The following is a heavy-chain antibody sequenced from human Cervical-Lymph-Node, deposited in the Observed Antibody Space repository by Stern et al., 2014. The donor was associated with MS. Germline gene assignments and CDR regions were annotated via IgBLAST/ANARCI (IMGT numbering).Heavy chain of an antibody. CDR2: IYSGGST. J-gene: IGHJ4*02. D-gene: IGHD6-19*01. CDR1: GFTVSSNY. CDR3: ARVSSGWYLDY. Sequence: EDQLVESGGGLVQPGGSLRLSCAASGFTVSSNYMSWVRQAPGQGLERVSVIYSGGSTYYAGSVKGRFTISRDNSKNTLYLQMNSLRAEDTAVYYCARVSSGWYLDYWGQGTLVTVSS. V-gene: IGHV3-66*02.